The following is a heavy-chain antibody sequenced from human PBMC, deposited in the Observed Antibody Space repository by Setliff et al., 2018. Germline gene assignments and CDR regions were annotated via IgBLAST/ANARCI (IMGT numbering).Heavy chain of an antibody. CDR1: GYTLTELS. Sequence: GASVKVSCKVSGYTLTELSMHWVRQAPGKGLEWMGGFDPEDGSTAYAEKFQGRVTMTRDTSTSTVYMELSSLRSEDTAVYYCARDWSLILWGQGTLVTVSS. CDR3: ARDWSLIL. V-gene: IGHV1-24*01. CDR2: FDPEDGST. D-gene: IGHD3-16*01. J-gene: IGHJ4*02.